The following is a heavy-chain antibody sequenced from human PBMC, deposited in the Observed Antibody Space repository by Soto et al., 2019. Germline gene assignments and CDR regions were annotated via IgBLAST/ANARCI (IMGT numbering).Heavy chain of an antibody. CDR3: ARDPFYYDFWSGYYPFDP. D-gene: IGHD3-3*01. Sequence: SETLSLTCTVSGGSISSSSYYWGWILQPPGKGLEWIGSIYYSGSTYYNPSLKSRVTISVDTSKNQFSLKLSSVTAADTAVYYCARDPFYYDFWSGYYPFDPWGQGTLVTVSS. CDR2: IYYSGST. V-gene: IGHV4-39*07. CDR1: GGSISSSSYY. J-gene: IGHJ5*02.